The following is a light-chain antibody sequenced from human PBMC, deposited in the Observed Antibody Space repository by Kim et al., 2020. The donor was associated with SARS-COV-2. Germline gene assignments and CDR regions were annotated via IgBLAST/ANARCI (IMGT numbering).Light chain of an antibody. CDR3: CSYAGSYTWV. CDR1: SSDVGGYNY. J-gene: IGLJ3*02. CDR2: DVS. V-gene: IGLV2-11*01. Sequence: GQSVTISCTGTSSDVGGYNYVSWYQQHPGKAPKLMIYDVSKRPSGVPDRFSGSKSGDTASLTISGLQAEDEADYSCCSYAGSYTWVFGGGTQLTVL.